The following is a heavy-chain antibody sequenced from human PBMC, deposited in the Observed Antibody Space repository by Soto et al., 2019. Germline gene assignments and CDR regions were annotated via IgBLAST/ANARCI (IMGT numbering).Heavy chain of an antibody. CDR1: GGSISSYY. J-gene: IGHJ4*02. CDR2: IYYSGST. V-gene: IGHV4-59*08. D-gene: IGHD3-10*01. Sequence: SETLSLTCTVSGGSISSYYWSWIRQPPGKGLEWIGYIYYSGSTNYNPSLKSRVTISVDTSKNQFSLKLSSVTAADTAVYYCGRHRAYRGYGSGSYYNGDFDYWGQGTLVTVSS. CDR3: GRHRAYRGYGSGSYYNGDFDY.